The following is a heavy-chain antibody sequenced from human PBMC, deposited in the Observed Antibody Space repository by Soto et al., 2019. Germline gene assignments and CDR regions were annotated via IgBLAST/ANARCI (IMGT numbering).Heavy chain of an antibody. CDR3: ARGAKEYSRSSVEYYFDY. D-gene: IGHD6-6*01. CDR1: GYTFTGYY. CDR2: INPNSGGT. V-gene: IGHV1-2*04. Sequence: ASVKVSCKASGYTFTGYYMHWVRQAPGQGLEWMGWINPNSGGTNYAQKFQGWVTMTRDTSISTAYMELSRLRSDDTAVYYCARGAKEYSRSSVEYYFDYWGQRTLVTVSS. J-gene: IGHJ4*02.